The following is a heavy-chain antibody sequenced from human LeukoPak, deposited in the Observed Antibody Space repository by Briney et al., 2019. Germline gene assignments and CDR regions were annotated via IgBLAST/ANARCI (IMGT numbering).Heavy chain of an antibody. CDR3: ASPTYYDFWSGYQNDAFDI. J-gene: IGHJ3*02. CDR1: GYTFTGYY. V-gene: IGHV1-2*02. Sequence: ASVKVSCKASGYTFTGYYMHWVRQAPGQGLEWMGWINPNSGGTNYAQKFQGRVTMTRDTSISTAYMELSRLRSDDTAGYYCASPTYYDFWSGYQNDAFDIWGQGTMVTVSS. D-gene: IGHD3-3*01. CDR2: INPNSGGT.